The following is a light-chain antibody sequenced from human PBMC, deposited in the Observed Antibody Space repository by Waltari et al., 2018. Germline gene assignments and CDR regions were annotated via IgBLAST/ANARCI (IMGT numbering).Light chain of an antibody. Sequence: DIVMTQSPDSLAVSLGERATIKCKSSQSVFYRTYNQNYLAWYQQKPGQPPELLIYWASTRESGVPDRFSGSGSGTDFTLTISSLQAEDVAFYYCQQYYSSPWTFGQGTKVEVK. V-gene: IGKV4-1*01. CDR2: WAS. CDR3: QQYYSSPWT. CDR1: QSVFYRTYNQNY. J-gene: IGKJ1*01.